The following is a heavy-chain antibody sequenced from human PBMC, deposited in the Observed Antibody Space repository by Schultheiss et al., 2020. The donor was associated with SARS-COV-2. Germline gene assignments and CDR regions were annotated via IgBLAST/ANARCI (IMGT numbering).Heavy chain of an antibody. CDR3: ARDQVWADFWSGQGYFDY. Sequence: GGSLRLSCAASGFTFSDYAMHWVRQAPGKGLEWVAVISFDENNKYYSDSVKGRFTISRDNSKNTLYLQMNSLRAEDTAVYYCARDQVWADFWSGQGYFDYWGQGTLVTVSS. J-gene: IGHJ4*02. CDR2: ISFDENNK. CDR1: GFTFSDYA. V-gene: IGHV3-30*04. D-gene: IGHD3-3*01.